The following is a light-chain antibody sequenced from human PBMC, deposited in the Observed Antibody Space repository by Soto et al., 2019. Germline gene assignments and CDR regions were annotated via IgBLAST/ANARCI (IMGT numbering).Light chain of an antibody. CDR2: GAS. CDR3: QQYGSSPRT. V-gene: IGKV3-20*01. J-gene: IGKJ1*01. CDR1: QSVSSSY. Sequence: EIVLTQSPGTLSLAAGESATLSCRASQSVSSSYLAWYQQKPGQAPRLLIYGASSRATGIPDRFSGSGSGTDFTLTISRLELEDFAVYYCQQYGSSPRTFGQGTKVEIK.